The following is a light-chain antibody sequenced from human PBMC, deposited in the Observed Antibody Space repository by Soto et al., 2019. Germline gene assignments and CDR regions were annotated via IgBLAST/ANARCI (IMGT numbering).Light chain of an antibody. CDR3: QSYDSSTVV. CDR2: SNN. CDR1: SSNIGSNY. J-gene: IGLJ2*01. Sequence: QSVLTQPPSASGTPGQRVTISCSGSSSNIGSNYVYWYQQLPGTAPKLLIYSNNQRPSGVPDRFSGSKSGTSASLAISGLQTEDEADYYCQSYDSSTVVFGGGTKLTVL. V-gene: IGLV1-47*02.